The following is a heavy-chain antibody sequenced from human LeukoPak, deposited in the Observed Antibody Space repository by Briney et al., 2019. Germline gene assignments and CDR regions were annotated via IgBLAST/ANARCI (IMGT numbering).Heavy chain of an antibody. V-gene: IGHV1-46*01. D-gene: IGHD5-12*01. Sequence: ASVKVSCKASGYTFTSYYMHWVRQAPGQGLEWMGIINPSGGSTSYAQKFQGRVTMTRDMSTSTVYMELSSLRSEDTAVYYCARDGMPGSGYDILYYYYYTDVWGKGTPVTVSS. CDR3: ARDGMPGSGYDILYYYYYTDV. J-gene: IGHJ6*03. CDR1: GYTFTSYY. CDR2: INPSGGST.